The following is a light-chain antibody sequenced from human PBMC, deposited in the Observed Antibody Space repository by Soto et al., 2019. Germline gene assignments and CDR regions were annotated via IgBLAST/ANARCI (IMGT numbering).Light chain of an antibody. J-gene: IGKJ4*01. CDR2: GAS. V-gene: IGKV1-33*01. Sequence: DIQMTQSPSSLSASVGDRVTITCQASQDISTYLNWYQQKPGKAPKLLIYGASNLETGVPSRFSGSGSGTHFIFTISSLQPEDIGTYYCQQYDNLFLTFGGGTKVDIK. CDR1: QDISTY. CDR3: QQYDNLFLT.